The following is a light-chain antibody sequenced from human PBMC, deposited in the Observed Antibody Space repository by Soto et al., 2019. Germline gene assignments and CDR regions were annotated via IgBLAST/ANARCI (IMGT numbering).Light chain of an antibody. Sequence: EIVLTQSPDTLSLSPGETATLSCRASQSVSSNLAWYQHKRGQAPRLLIFETSTRATGIPARFSGSGSGTEFTLTISSLQPEDFAVYYCHQYNNWPPITFGQGTRLEI. J-gene: IGKJ5*01. V-gene: IGKV3-15*01. CDR1: QSVSSN. CDR3: HQYNNWPPIT. CDR2: ETS.